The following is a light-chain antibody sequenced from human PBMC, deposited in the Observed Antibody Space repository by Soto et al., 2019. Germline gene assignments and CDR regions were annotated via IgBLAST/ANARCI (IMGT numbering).Light chain of an antibody. CDR2: DAS. J-gene: IGKJ5*01. V-gene: IGKV1-33*01. CDR1: QDISNY. CDR3: QQYDNLIT. Sequence: DIQMTQSPSSLSASVGDRVTITCQASQDISNYLNWYQQKPGKAPKLLIYDASNLETGVPSRFSGSGSATDFTFTISSLQPEDIATYDCQQYDNLITFGQGTRLEIK.